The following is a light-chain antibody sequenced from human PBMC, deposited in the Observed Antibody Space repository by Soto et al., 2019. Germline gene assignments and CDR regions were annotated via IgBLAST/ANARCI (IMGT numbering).Light chain of an antibody. CDR2: GAS. Sequence: EIVMKQSPGTLSVSPGERATLFCRASQSVRSSLAWYQQKPGQAPRRLIYGASSRATGIPDRFSGSGSGTDFTLTISRLEPEDFAVYYCQQYGSSLTFGGGTKVDIK. CDR3: QQYGSSLT. V-gene: IGKV3-20*01. J-gene: IGKJ4*01. CDR1: QSVRSS.